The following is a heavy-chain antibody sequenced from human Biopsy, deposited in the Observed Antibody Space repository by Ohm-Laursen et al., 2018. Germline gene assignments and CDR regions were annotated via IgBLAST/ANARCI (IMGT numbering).Heavy chain of an antibody. J-gene: IGHJ4*02. CDR1: GDTFTTSA. V-gene: IGHV1-69*10. D-gene: IGHD5-12*01. Sequence: VKISCKSSGDTFTTSAISWVRQVPGQGLDWMGRIIPILGTVDYGQNFQGRVTIRADTSTTFLELTSLRYDDTAVYYCARLGSGDYFPTFFDFWGQGALVTVSS. CDR2: IIPILGTV. CDR3: ARLGSGDYFPTFFDF.